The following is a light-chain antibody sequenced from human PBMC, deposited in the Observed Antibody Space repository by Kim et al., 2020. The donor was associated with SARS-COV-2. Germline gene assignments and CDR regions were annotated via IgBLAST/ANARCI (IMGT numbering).Light chain of an antibody. J-gene: IGKJ2*01. CDR2: DAS. CDR3: QQYNSWPPRYT. CDR1: QSVSSN. Sequence: EIVMTQSPATLSVSPGERATLSCRASQSVSSNLAWYQQRPGQAPRLLTYDASTRATGIPARFSGGGSGTEFTLTISSLQSEDFAVYYCQQYNSWPPRYTFGQGTKLEI. V-gene: IGKV3-15*01.